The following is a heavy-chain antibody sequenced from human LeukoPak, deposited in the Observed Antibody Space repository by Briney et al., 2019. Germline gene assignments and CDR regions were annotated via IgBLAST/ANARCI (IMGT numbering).Heavy chain of an antibody. CDR1: GGSMSSSSYY. CDR2: IYYSGNT. Sequence: PSETLSLTCTVSGGSMSSSSYYWGCIRQPPGKGLEWIGTIYYSGNTYYNPSLKSRVTISVDTSKNQFSLKLSSVTAADTAVYYCARLISAGGFDYWGQGTLVTVSS. J-gene: IGHJ4*02. D-gene: IGHD2-8*02. V-gene: IGHV4-39*07. CDR3: ARLISAGGFDY.